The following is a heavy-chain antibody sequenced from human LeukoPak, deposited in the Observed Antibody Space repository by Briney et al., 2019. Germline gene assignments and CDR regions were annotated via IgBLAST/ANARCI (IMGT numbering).Heavy chain of an antibody. J-gene: IGHJ4*02. CDR2: IYYSGST. V-gene: IGHV4-59*01. D-gene: IGHD6-19*01. Sequence: SETLSLTCTVSGGSISSYYWSWIRQPPGKGLEWIGYIYYSGSTNYNPSLKSRVTISVDTSKNQFSLKLSSVTAADTAVYYCARGYSSVVGAWDYWGQGTLVTVSS. CDR1: GGSISSYY. CDR3: ARGYSSVVGAWDY.